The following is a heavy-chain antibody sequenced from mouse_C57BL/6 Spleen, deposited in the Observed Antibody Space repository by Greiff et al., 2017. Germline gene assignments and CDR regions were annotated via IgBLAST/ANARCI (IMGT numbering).Heavy chain of an antibody. J-gene: IGHJ3*01. CDR3: ARGVDDYGSPFAY. Sequence: EVHLVESGGGLVKPGGSLKLSCAASGFTFSDYGMHWVRQAPEKGLEWVAYISSGSSTIYYADTVKGRFTISRDNAKNTLFLQLTSLRSEDTAMYYCARGVDDYGSPFAYWGQGTLVTVSA. CDR2: ISSGSSTI. D-gene: IGHD1-1*01. CDR1: GFTFSDYG. V-gene: IGHV5-17*01.